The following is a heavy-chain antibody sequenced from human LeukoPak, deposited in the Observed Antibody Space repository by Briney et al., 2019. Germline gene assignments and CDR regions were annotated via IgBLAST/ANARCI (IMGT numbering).Heavy chain of an antibody. J-gene: IGHJ4*02. CDR3: ARFGSKYNYYDSSGYDY. CDR1: GGTFSSYA. CDR2: INPSGGST. D-gene: IGHD3-22*01. V-gene: IGHV1-46*01. Sequence: ASVKVSCKASGGTFSSYAISWVRQALGQGLEWMGIINPSGGSTSYAQKFQGRVTMTRDTSTSTVYMELSSLRSEDTAVYYCARFGSKYNYYDSSGYDYWGQGTLVTVSS.